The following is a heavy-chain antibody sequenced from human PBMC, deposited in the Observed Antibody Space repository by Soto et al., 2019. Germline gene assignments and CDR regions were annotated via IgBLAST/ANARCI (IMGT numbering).Heavy chain of an antibody. V-gene: IGHV1-69*06. J-gene: IGHJ4*02. CDR1: GGTFSSYA. CDR3: ASPNVDTAMVTHWDY. D-gene: IGHD5-18*01. Sequence: QVQLVQSGAEVKKPGSSVKVSCKASGGTFSSYAISWVRQAHGQGLEWMGGIIPIFGTANYAQKFQGRVTITADKSTSTAYMELSSLRSEDTAVYYCASPNVDTAMVTHWDYWGQGTLVTVSS. CDR2: IIPIFGTA.